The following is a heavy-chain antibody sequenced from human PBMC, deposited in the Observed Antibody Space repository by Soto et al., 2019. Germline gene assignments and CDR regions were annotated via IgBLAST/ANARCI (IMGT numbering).Heavy chain of an antibody. CDR3: ARDSGYSYGPIDY. CDR1: GYTFTSYA. D-gene: IGHD5-18*01. CDR2: INAGNGNT. Sequence: ASVKVSCKASGYTFTSYAMNWVRQAPGQRLEWMGWINAGNGNTKYSQKFQGRVTITRDTSASTAYMELSSLRSEDTAVYYCARDSGYSYGPIDYWGQGTLVTVSS. J-gene: IGHJ4*02. V-gene: IGHV1-3*01.